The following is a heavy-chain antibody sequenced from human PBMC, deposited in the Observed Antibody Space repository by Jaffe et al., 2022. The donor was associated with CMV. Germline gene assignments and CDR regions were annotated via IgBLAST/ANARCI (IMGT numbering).Heavy chain of an antibody. CDR3: ARGQTGPYYYYYYMDV. J-gene: IGHJ6*03. V-gene: IGHV4-39*01. D-gene: IGHD3-10*01. CDR1: GGSISSSSYY. CDR2: IYYSGST. Sequence: QLQLQESGPGLVKPSETLSLTCTVSGGSISSSSYYWGWIRQPPGKGLEWIGSIYYSGSTYYNPSLKSRVTISVDTSKNQFSLKLSSVTAADTAVYYCARGQTGPYYYYYYMDVWGKGTTVTVSS.